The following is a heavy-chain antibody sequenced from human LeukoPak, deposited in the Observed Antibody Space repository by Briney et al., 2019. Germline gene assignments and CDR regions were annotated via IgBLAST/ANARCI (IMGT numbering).Heavy chain of an antibody. V-gene: IGHV3-23*01. J-gene: IGHJ5*02. CDR1: GFTFSSYA. CDR3: ARDSAMVRGVIA. Sequence: GGSLRLSCAASGFTFSSYAMSWVRQAPGKGLEWVSAISGSGGSTYYADSVKGRFTISRDNSKNTLYLQMNSLGAEDTAVYYCARDSAMVRGVIAWGQGTLVTVSS. CDR2: ISGSGGST. D-gene: IGHD3-10*01.